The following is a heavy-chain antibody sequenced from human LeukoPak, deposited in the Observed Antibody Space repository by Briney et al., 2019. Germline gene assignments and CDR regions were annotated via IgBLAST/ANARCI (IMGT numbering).Heavy chain of an antibody. V-gene: IGHV3-74*01. CDR2: IKGDGIST. CDR3: AKDHYWSIDY. D-gene: IGHD3-3*01. J-gene: IGHJ4*02. Sequence: GGSLRLSCAASGFDFSSNWMHWVRHAPGQGLVWVSRIKGDGISTNYADSVKGRFTISRDIAKNTLCLQMNSLRAEDTGVYYCAKDHYWSIDYWGRGTLVTVSS. CDR1: GFDFSSNW.